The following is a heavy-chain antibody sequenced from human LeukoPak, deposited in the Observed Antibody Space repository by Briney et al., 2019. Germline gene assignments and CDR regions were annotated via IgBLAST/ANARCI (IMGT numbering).Heavy chain of an antibody. V-gene: IGHV3-21*01. J-gene: IGHJ6*03. Sequence: GGSLRLSCTASGFTFSSYAMNRVRQAPGKGLEWVSSISNSGTYIYYSDSVKGRFTISRDNAKNSLYLQMNSLRAEDTAVYYCAREDGGDYDSWSGYYTENYMDVWGTGTTVTVSS. D-gene: IGHD3-3*01. CDR3: AREDGGDYDSWSGYYTENYMDV. CDR2: ISNSGTYI. CDR1: GFTFSSYA.